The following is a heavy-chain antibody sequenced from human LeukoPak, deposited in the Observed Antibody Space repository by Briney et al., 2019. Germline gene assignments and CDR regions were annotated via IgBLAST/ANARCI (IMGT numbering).Heavy chain of an antibody. J-gene: IGHJ4*02. V-gene: IGHV5-51*01. CDR2: VYAGESDT. Sequence: GASIQSSFTSSPDSFTSHWIGWGRPQPGKGGEGGGLVYAGESDTIDSPSFQGQVTMSPDKSTSPVYLQWSGLKASDTATYFCARQNRGGSHTTGYYFAYWGLGTLVTVSS. D-gene: IGHD1-26*01. CDR3: ARQNRGGSHTTGYYFAY. CDR1: PDSFTSHW.